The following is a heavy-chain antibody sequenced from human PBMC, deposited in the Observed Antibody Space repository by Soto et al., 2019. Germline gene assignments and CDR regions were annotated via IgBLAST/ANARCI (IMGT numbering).Heavy chain of an antibody. D-gene: IGHD6-13*01. J-gene: IGHJ4*02. Sequence: PGGSLRLSCAASGFTFSSYSMNWVRQAPGKGLEWVSSISSSSSYIYYADSVKGRFTISRDNAKNSLYLQMNSLRAEDTAVYYCARPHSIAAAGTSYWGQGTLVTVS. V-gene: IGHV3-21*01. CDR3: ARPHSIAAAGTSY. CDR2: ISSSSSYI. CDR1: GFTFSSYS.